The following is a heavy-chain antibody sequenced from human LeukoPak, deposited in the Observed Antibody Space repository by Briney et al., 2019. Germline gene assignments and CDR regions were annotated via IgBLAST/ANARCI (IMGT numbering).Heavy chain of an antibody. CDR3: ASRKLGNDY. CDR2: ICHTGST. Sequence: SETLSLTCTISGGSVSDYYWSWIRQSPGRGLEWIGYICHTGSTSYSPSLKSRVTISADTSQNQFSLKLSSVTAADTAVYYCASRKLGNDYWGQGTLVTVSS. CDR1: GGSVSDYY. D-gene: IGHD7-27*01. V-gene: IGHV4-59*02. J-gene: IGHJ4*02.